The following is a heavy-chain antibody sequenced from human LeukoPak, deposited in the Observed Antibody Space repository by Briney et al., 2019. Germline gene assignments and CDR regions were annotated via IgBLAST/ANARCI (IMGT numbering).Heavy chain of an antibody. V-gene: IGHV1-3*01. D-gene: IGHD3-10*01. CDR1: GYTFTSYA. J-gene: IGHJ4*02. CDR2: INAGNSNT. Sequence: ASVKVSCKASGYTFTSYAMHWVRQAPGQRLEWMGWINAGNSNTKYSQKFQGRVTITRDTSASTAYMELSSLRSEDTAVYYCATSRPPNYGSGSYYNYWGQGTLVTVSS. CDR3: ATSRPPNYGSGSYYNY.